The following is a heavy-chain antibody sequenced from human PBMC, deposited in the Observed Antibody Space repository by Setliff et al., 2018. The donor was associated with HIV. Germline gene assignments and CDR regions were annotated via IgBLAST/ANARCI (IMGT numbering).Heavy chain of an antibody. CDR1: GGSINSYY. V-gene: IGHV4-4*07. Sequence: SETLSLTCIVSGGSINSYYWSWIRQPAGKGLEWIGRIYTDENTNYNPSLKSRVTMSVDTSKNQFSLNLDSVTAADTAVFYCARGSYGGYFIYYFDYWGQGTLVTVSS. CDR2: IYTDENT. J-gene: IGHJ4*02. D-gene: IGHD5-12*01. CDR3: ARGSYGGYFIYYFDY.